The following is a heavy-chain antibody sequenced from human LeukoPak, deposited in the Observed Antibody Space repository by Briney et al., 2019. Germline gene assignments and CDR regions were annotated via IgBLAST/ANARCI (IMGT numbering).Heavy chain of an antibody. V-gene: IGHV1-2*02. CDR3: ARGRQQLGRVNWFDP. CDR1: GYTFTGYY. CDR2: INPNSGGT. D-gene: IGHD6-13*01. Sequence: GASVKVSCKASGYTFTGYYMHWVRQAPGQGLEWMGWINPNSGGTNYAQKFQGRVTMTRDTSISTAYMELSRLRSDDTAVYYCARGRQQLGRVNWFDPWGQGTLVTVSS. J-gene: IGHJ5*02.